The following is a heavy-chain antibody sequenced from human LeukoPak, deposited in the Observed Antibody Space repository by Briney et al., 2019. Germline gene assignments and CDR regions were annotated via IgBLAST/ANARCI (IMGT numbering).Heavy chain of an antibody. V-gene: IGHV3-7*01. J-gene: IGHJ4*02. D-gene: IGHD2-2*01. Sequence: GGSLRLSCAASGFSLSSYWMNWVRQAPGKGLEWVANIKEDGSQKNYVNSVKGRFTISRDNAQNSVYLQMNSLRADDTAVYYCSRLYCGSANCGSSDYWGQGTLVTVSS. CDR1: GFSLSSYW. CDR3: SRLYCGSANCGSSDY. CDR2: IKEDGSQK.